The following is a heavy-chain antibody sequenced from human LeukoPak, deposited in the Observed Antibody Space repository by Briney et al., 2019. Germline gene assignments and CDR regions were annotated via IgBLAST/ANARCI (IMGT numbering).Heavy chain of an antibody. D-gene: IGHD6-19*01. V-gene: IGHV3-30*02. CDR2: IRYDGSNK. CDR3: AKDWSYSGWAYYFDY. Sequence: PGGSLRLSRAASGFTFSGYGMHWVRQAPGKGLEWVAFIRYDGSNKYHADSVKGRFTISRDNSKNTLYLQMNSLRAEDTAVYYCAKDWSYSGWAYYFDYWGQGTLVTVSS. J-gene: IGHJ4*02. CDR1: GFTFSGYG.